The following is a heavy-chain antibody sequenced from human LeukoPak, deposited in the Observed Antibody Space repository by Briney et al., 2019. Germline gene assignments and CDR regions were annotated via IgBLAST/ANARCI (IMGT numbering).Heavy chain of an antibody. V-gene: IGHV5-51*01. CDR2: IFPADSNT. Sequence: GESLKISCKGSGYIFTSYWIGWVRQKPGRGLEWLGVIFPADSNTAYNSSFRGQVTISVDKSIDTAYLQWGSLKASDSAIYYCARHRATGTWSDFDYWGQGTVVTVSS. J-gene: IGHJ4*02. CDR1: GYIFTSYW. CDR3: ARHRATGTWSDFDY. D-gene: IGHD1-14*01.